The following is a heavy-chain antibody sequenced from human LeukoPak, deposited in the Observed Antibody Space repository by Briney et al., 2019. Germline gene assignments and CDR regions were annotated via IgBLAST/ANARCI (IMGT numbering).Heavy chain of an antibody. V-gene: IGHV1-3*01. D-gene: IGHD6-19*01. CDR2: INAGNGNT. CDR3: ATRAVAGTHLTY. Sequence: GASVKVSCKAYGYTFTSYAMHWVRQAPGQRLEGMGWINAGNGNTKYPQKFQGRVTITRDTSASTAYMELSSLRSEDTAVYYCATRAVAGTHLTYWGQGTLVTVSS. CDR1: GYTFTSYA. J-gene: IGHJ4*02.